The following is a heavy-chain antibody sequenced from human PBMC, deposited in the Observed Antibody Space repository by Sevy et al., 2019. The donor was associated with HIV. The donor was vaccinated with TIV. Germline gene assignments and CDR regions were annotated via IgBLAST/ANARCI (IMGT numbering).Heavy chain of an antibody. CDR3: ARANRAIAARADY. CDR1: GYSFTGYY. V-gene: IGHV1-2*06. Sequence: ASVKVSCKASGYSFTGYYMHWVRQASGQGLEWMGRINPNSGGTNYAQKFQGRVTMTRETSISTAYMELSRLRSDDTAVYYCARANRAIAARADYWGQGTLVTVSS. D-gene: IGHD6-6*01. CDR2: INPNSGGT. J-gene: IGHJ4*02.